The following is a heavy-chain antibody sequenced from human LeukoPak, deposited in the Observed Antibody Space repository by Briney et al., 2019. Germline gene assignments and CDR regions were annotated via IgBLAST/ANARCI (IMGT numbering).Heavy chain of an antibody. CDR2: INQDGSEI. J-gene: IGHJ4*02. CDR3: ARVEGGSGSYFDY. Sequence: PGGSLRLSCAASGFTFSNYWMSWVRQAPGKGLEWLANINQDGSEIYYVDSVKGRFTISRDNGKNSLYLQMNSLRAEDTAVYYCARVEGGSGSYFDYWGQGTLVTVSS. V-gene: IGHV3-7*01. CDR1: GFTFSNYW. D-gene: IGHD3-10*01.